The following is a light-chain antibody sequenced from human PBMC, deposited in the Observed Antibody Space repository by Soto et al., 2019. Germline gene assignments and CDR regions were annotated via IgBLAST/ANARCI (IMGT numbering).Light chain of an antibody. CDR3: SSYTSSSTYV. V-gene: IGLV2-14*01. CDR1: SSDVGGYNY. J-gene: IGLJ1*01. Sequence: SLLTQPAPLSGSPGQSITLSCTGNSSDVGGYNYVSWYQQHPGKAPKLMIYDVSNRPSGVSNRFSGSKSGNTASLTISGLQAEDEADYYCSSYTSSSTYVFGTGTKVTV. CDR2: DVS.